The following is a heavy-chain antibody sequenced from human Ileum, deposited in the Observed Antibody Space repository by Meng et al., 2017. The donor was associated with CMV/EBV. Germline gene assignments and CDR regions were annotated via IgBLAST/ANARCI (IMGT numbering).Heavy chain of an antibody. CDR3: TPDQFDL. V-gene: IGHV3-73*01. J-gene: IGHJ2*01. D-gene: IGHD2-2*01. CDR1: GFYCIGWA. Sequence: KSSGAAFGFYCIGWAMQRVQQTSGEGVVWVGRIRKRTNSYATADAVSMKGKNTISRDDSKNTAYLQMNSLKTEDTAVYYCTPDQFDLWGRGTLVTVSS. CDR2: IRKRTNSYAT.